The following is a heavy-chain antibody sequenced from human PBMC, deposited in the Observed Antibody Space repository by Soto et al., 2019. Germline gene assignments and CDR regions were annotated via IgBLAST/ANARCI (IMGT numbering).Heavy chain of an antibody. J-gene: IGHJ6*02. CDR1: GGTFSSYA. D-gene: IGHD1-1*01. V-gene: IGHV1-69*06. CDR2: IIPIFGTA. CDR3: ARATTRDYYYGMDV. Sequence: ASVKVSCKASGGTFSSYAISWVRQAPGQGLEWMGGIIPIFGTANYAQKFQGRVTITADKSTSTAYMELSSLRSEDTAVYYCARATTRDYYYGMDVWGQGTTVTVSS.